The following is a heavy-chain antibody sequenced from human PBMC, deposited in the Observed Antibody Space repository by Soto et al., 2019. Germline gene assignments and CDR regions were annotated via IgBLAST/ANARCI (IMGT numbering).Heavy chain of an antibody. CDR2: IYYSGST. Sequence: QVQLQESGPGLVKPSETLSLTCTVSGGSISSYYWSWIRQPPGKGLEWIGYIYYSGSTDYNPSLKSRVTMSVATSKNQFSLKLSSVTATDTAVYYCARGRIAARRFDYWGQGTLVTVSS. CDR1: GGSISSYY. D-gene: IGHD6-6*01. CDR3: ARGRIAARRFDY. J-gene: IGHJ4*02. V-gene: IGHV4-59*01.